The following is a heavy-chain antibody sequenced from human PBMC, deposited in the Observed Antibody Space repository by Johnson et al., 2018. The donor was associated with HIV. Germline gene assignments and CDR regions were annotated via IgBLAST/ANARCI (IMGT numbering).Heavy chain of an antibody. J-gene: IGHJ3*02. Sequence: QVQLVESGGGLVKPGGSLRLSCAASGFTFSDYYMSWIRQAPGKGLEWVSYISSSGSTIYYADSVQGRFTIARANAKNSLYLQVNSLRAEDTAVYYCARSYSRWDDVFDIWGQGTMVTVSS. D-gene: IGHD1-26*01. V-gene: IGHV3-11*04. CDR3: ARSYSRWDDVFDI. CDR2: ISSSGSTI. CDR1: GFTFSDYY.